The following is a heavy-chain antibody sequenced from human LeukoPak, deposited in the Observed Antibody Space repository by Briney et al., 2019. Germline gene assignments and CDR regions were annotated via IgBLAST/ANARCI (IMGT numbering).Heavy chain of an antibody. J-gene: IGHJ4*02. CDR2: ILYDGSNK. V-gene: IGHV3-30*03. Sequence: GGSLRLSCAASGFTFSSFGMHWVRQAPGKGLEWVAVILYDGSNKYYADSVKGRFTISRDNSKNTLHLQMGSLRVEDMAVYYCARESIGDYDYWGQGTLVTVSS. D-gene: IGHD4-17*01. CDR3: ARESIGDYDY. CDR1: GFTFSSFG.